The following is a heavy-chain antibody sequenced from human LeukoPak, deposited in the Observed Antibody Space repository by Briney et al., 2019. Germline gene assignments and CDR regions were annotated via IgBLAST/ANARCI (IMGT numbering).Heavy chain of an antibody. D-gene: IGHD3-22*01. J-gene: IGHJ5*02. CDR1: GGSISSYY. Sequence: SETLSLTCTVSGGSISSYYWSWIRQPPGKGLEWIGYIYYSGSTNYNPSLKSRVTISVDTSKNQFSLKLSSVTAADPAVYYCARLFTDYYDSSGYYYPWGQGTLVTVSS. V-gene: IGHV4-59*08. CDR2: IYYSGST. CDR3: ARLFTDYYDSSGYYYP.